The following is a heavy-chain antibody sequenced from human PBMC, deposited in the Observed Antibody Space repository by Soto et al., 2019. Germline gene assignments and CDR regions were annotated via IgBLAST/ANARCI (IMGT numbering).Heavy chain of an antibody. CDR1: GYSFTTYA. V-gene: IGHV1-3*01. D-gene: IGHD3-9*01. CDR3: ARLGGPSYYDILTGYFYFEY. Sequence: GASVKVSCKASGYSFTTYAMHWVRQAPGQRLEWMGWINAGTGIAKYSQKFQDRVSISRDTSANTAYMELSSLRSEDTAVYYCARLGGPSYYDILTGYFYFEYWGQGTLVTVSS. J-gene: IGHJ4*02. CDR2: INAGTGIA.